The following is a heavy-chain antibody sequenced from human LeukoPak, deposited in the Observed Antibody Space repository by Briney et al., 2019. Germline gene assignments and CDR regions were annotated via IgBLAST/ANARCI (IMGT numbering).Heavy chain of an antibody. J-gene: IGHJ4*02. Sequence: PGGSLRLSCAAPGFTFSSYGMHWVRQAPGKGLEWVAFRRYGGSNKYYADSVKGRFTISRDNSKNTLYLQMNSLRAEDTAVYYCAKDSSGHQSFRLAVPDYWGQGTLVTVSS. D-gene: IGHD6-19*01. CDR3: AKDSSGHQSFRLAVPDY. V-gene: IGHV3-30*02. CDR2: RRYGGSNK. CDR1: GFTFSSYG.